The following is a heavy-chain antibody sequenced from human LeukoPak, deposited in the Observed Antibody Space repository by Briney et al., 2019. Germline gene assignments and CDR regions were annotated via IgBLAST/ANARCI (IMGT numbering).Heavy chain of an antibody. CDR1: GYTFTGYY. CDR3: ARDFRPEDWGVDY. D-gene: IGHD7-27*01. CDR2: INPNSGGT. J-gene: IGHJ4*02. V-gene: IGHV1-2*02. Sequence: ASAKVSCKASGYTFTGYYMHWVRQAPGQGLEWMGWINPNSGGTNYAQKFQGRVTMTRDTSISTAYMELSRLRSDDTAVYYCARDFRPEDWGVDYWGQGTLVTVSS.